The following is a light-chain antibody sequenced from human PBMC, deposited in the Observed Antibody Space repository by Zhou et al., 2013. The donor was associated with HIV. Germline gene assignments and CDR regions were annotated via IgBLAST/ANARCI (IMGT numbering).Light chain of an antibody. CDR1: QRISTNY. Sequence: EIVLTQSPGTLSLSPGERATLSCRASQRISTNYLAWYQQKPGQAPRLLIYGASSRAIGIPDRFSGSGSGTDFTLTISRLEPEDSAMYYCQQYGYSPWTFGQGTKVEIE. CDR3: QQYGYSPWT. CDR2: GAS. J-gene: IGKJ1*01. V-gene: IGKV3-20*01.